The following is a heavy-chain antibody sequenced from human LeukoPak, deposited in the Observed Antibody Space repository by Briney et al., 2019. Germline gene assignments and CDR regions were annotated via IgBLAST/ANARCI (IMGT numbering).Heavy chain of an antibody. D-gene: IGHD3-10*01. CDR1: GYSISSGYY. Sequence: AETLSLTCTVSGYSISSGYYWGWIRQPPGKGLEVIGSIYHSGSTYYNPSLKSRVTISVDTSENQFSLKLSSVTAADAAVYYCARVGWFGELLSHTAHFDYWGQGTLVTVSS. CDR3: ARVGWFGELLSHTAHFDY. CDR2: IYHSGST. J-gene: IGHJ4*02. V-gene: IGHV4-38-2*02.